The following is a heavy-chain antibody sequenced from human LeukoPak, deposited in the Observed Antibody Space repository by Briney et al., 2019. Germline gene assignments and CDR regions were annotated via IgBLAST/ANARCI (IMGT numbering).Heavy chain of an antibody. D-gene: IGHD3-16*02. CDR3: ARENYVWGSYRSTFDY. J-gene: IGHJ4*02. Sequence: GGSLRLSCAASGFTFSSYSMNWVRQAPGKGLEWVAVIWYDGSNKYYADSVKGRFTISRDNSKNTLYLQMNSLRAEDTAVYYCARENYVWGSYRSTFDYWGQGTLVTVSS. CDR1: GFTFSSYS. V-gene: IGHV3-33*08. CDR2: IWYDGSNK.